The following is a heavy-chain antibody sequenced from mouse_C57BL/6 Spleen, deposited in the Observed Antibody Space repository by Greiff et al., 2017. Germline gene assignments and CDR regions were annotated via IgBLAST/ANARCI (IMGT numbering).Heavy chain of an antibody. CDR1: GYTFTSYW. V-gene: IGHV1-72*01. CDR2: IDPNSGGT. D-gene: IGHD3-2*02. CDR3: ARRGLRLRGDYYAMDY. Sequence: QVQLKQPGAELVKPGASVKLSCKASGYTFTSYWMHWVKQRPGRGLEWIGRIDPNSGGTKYNEKFKSKATLTVDKPSSTAYMQLSSLTSEDSAVYYCARRGLRLRGDYYAMDYWGQGTSVTVSS. J-gene: IGHJ4*01.